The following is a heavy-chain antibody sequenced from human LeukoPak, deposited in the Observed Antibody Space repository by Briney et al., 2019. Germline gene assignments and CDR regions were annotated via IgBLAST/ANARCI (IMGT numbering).Heavy chain of an antibody. D-gene: IGHD3-10*01. J-gene: IGHJ4*02. Sequence: ASVKVSCKASGYTFTSYYMHWVRQAPGQGLEWMGVINPSGGSTSYAQKFQGRVTMTRDTSTSTVYMELSSLRSEDTAVYYCARAPQSMVLDYWGQGTLVTVSS. CDR3: ARAPQSMVLDY. V-gene: IGHV1-46*01. CDR2: INPSGGST. CDR1: GYTFTSYY.